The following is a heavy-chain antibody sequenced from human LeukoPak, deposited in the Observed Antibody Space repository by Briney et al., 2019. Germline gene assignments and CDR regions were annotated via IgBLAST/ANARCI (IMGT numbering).Heavy chain of an antibody. CDR2: INSSGGST. J-gene: IGHJ3*02. Sequence: GASVKVSCKASGYSFSAYYIHWVRQAPGQGLEWLGVINSSGGSTAYAQKFQDRVTMTRHTSTTTVYMDLSSLRSEDTAVYYCARAPLDCSTNRCYGLDMWGQGTLVTVSS. V-gene: IGHV1-46*01. D-gene: IGHD2-2*01. CDR3: ARAPLDCSTNRCYGLDM. CDR1: GYSFSAYY.